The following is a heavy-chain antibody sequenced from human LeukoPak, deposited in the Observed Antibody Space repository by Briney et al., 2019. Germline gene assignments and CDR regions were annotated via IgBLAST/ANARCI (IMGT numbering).Heavy chain of an antibody. CDR1: GFTFSSYG. Sequence: GRSLRLSCAASGFTFSSYGMHWVRQAPGKGLEWVAVISYDGSNKYYADSVKGRFTISRDNSKNTLYLQMNSLRAEDTAVYYCAKGGRGDSLLSPNIDYWGQGTLVTVSS. J-gene: IGHJ4*02. D-gene: IGHD3-16*01. CDR3: AKGGRGDSLLSPNIDY. CDR2: ISYDGSNK. V-gene: IGHV3-30*18.